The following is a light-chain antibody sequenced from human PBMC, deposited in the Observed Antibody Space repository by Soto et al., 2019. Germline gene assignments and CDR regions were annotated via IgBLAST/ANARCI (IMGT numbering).Light chain of an antibody. V-gene: IGKV1-5*01. CDR3: QQYNNYPWT. J-gene: IGKJ1*01. Sequence: DIQMTQSPSTLSASVGDRVTISCRASQSISQWLAWYQQRPGKAPKLLIYDATSLAGGVPSRFGGSGSGTEFTLTINSLQPDDLATYYCQQYNNYPWTFGQGTKVDIK. CDR1: QSISQW. CDR2: DAT.